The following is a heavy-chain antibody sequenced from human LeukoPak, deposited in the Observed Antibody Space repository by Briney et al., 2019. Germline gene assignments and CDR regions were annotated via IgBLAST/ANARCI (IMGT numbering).Heavy chain of an antibody. V-gene: IGHV1-3*01. CDR3: ARDQSSGWPNFDY. D-gene: IGHD6-19*01. CDR2: INAGNGNT. CDR1: GYTFTSYA. J-gene: IGHJ4*02. Sequence: GASVKVSCKASGYTFTSYAMHWVRQAPGQRLEWMGWINAGNGNTKYSQKFQGRVTITRDTSASTAYMELSSLRSEDTAVYYCARDQSSGWPNFDYWGQGTLVTVSS.